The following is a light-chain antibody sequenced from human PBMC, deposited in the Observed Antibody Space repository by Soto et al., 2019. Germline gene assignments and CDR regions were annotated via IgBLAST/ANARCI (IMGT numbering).Light chain of an antibody. J-gene: IGLJ2*01. V-gene: IGLV2-14*01. CDR1: SSDVGGYNY. CDR3: SSYTSSSNVV. Sequence: QSALTQPASVSGSPGQSITISCTGTSSDVGGYNYVSWYQQHPGKAPKLMIYDVSNRPSGVSNRFSGSKTGNTASLTISGLQAEDAADYYCSSYTSSSNVVFGGGTTLTVL. CDR2: DVS.